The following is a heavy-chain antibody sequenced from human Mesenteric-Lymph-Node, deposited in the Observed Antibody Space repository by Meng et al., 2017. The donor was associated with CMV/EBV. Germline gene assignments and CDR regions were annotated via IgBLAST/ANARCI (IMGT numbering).Heavy chain of an antibody. J-gene: IGHJ4*02. Sequence: TVSGGSISSIIYYWGWIRQPPGKGLEWIGSIYYSGSTYYNPSLKSRVTISVDTSKNQFSLKLSSVTAADTAVYYCERSGYYYQFDYWGQGTLVTVSS. CDR1: GGSISSIIYY. D-gene: IGHD3-22*01. V-gene: IGHV4-39*01. CDR2: IYYSGST. CDR3: ERSGYYYQFDY.